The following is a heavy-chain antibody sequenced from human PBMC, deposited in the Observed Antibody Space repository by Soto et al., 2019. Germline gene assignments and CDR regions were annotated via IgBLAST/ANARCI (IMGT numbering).Heavy chain of an antibody. J-gene: IGHJ5*02. V-gene: IGHV4-4*02. D-gene: IGHD3-16*01. CDR3: ARDKANVGGYNQFDP. CDR2: IYHSGTT. Sequence: PSETLSLTCAVSGASIRGSKWWSWVRQPPGKGLEWIGDIYHSGTTNYNPSLKSRVTMSVDKSKNQFSLNLTSVTAADTAVYYCARDKANVGGYNQFDPWGPGXLVTVYS. CDR1: GASIRGSKW.